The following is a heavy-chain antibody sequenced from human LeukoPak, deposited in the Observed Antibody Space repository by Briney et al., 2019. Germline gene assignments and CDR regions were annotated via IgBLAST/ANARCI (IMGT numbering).Heavy chain of an antibody. Sequence: SETLSLTCTVSGGSISSYYWSWIRQPPGKGLEWIGYIYYSGSTNYNPSLKSRVTISVDTSKNQFSLKLSSVTAADTAVYYCAREGVPALWFDPGGQGTLVTVSS. V-gene: IGHV4-59*01. CDR3: AREGVPALWFDP. D-gene: IGHD2-2*01. CDR1: GGSISSYY. CDR2: IYYSGST. J-gene: IGHJ5*02.